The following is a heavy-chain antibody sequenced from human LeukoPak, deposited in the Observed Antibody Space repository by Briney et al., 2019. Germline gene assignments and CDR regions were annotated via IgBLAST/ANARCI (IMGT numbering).Heavy chain of an antibody. J-gene: IGHJ4*02. V-gene: IGHV3-30*18. CDR3: AKGTAYCGGDCYSVVY. Sequence: GGSLRLSCAASGFTFSSYGMHWVRQAPGKELEWVAVISYDGSNKYYADSVKGRFTISRDNSKNTLYLQMNSLRAEDTAVYYCAKGTAYCGGDCYSVVYWGQGTLVTVSS. D-gene: IGHD2-21*02. CDR2: ISYDGSNK. CDR1: GFTFSSYG.